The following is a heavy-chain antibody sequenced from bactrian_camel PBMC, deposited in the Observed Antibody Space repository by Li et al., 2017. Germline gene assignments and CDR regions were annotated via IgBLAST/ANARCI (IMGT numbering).Heavy chain of an antibody. D-gene: IGHD2*01. J-gene: IGHJ4*01. Sequence: DVQLVESGGGLVQSGGSLRLSCVASGFAISEHGMSWVRRPPGKDLEYVSTINSNGSTYYRTTVEGRFTISRDNAKNTVYLQLNSLKTEDTAMYYCTKANSGGDYYFREYYATDLASQGTQVTVS. CDR1: GFAISEHG. V-gene: IGHV3S40*01. CDR2: INSNGST.